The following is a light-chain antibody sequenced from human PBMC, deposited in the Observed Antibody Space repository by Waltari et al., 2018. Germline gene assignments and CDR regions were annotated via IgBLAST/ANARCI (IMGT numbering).Light chain of an antibody. J-gene: IGKJ2*01. CDR2: GAS. V-gene: IGKV3-20*01. Sequence: RARQSLAKRYLALYQKKPGQAPRIVSYGASSRAAGIPDRFSGSGSGTDFTLTISRLEPEDFAVYYCQQYGSSIMYTFGQGTKLEIK. CDR3: QQYGSSIMYT. CDR1: QSLAKRY.